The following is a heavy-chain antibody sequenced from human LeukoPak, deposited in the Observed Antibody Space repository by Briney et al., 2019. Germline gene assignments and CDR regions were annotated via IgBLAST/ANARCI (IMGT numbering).Heavy chain of an antibody. CDR3: ARGTGYYDSSGYYSFDY. D-gene: IGHD3-22*01. Sequence: SETLSLTCTVSGGSISSGGYYWSWIRQHPGKGLEWIGYIYYSGSTYYNPSLKSRVTISVDTSKNQFSLKLSSVTAADTAVYYCARGTGYYDSSGYYSFDYWGQGTLVTVSS. J-gene: IGHJ4*02. V-gene: IGHV4-31*03. CDR2: IYYSGST. CDR1: GGSISSGGYY.